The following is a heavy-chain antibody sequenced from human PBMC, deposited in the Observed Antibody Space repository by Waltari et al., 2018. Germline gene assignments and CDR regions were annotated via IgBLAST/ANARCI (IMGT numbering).Heavy chain of an antibody. J-gene: IGHJ4*02. CDR2: INPSGGST. V-gene: IGHV1-46*01. CDR1: GYTFTSYF. CDR3: ARATLLQRLPYYFDY. Sequence: QVQLVQSGAEVKKPGASVKVSCKASGYTFTSYFMHWVRQAPGQGLEWMGIINPSGGSTTYAQKFQGRVTITADESTSTAYMELSSLRSEDTAVYYCARATLLQRLPYYFDYWGQGTLVTVSS. D-gene: IGHD6-25*01.